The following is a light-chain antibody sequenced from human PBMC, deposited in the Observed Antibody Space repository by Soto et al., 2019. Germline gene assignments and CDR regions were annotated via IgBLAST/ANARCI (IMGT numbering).Light chain of an antibody. Sequence: EIMMTQSPATLSVSPGERATLSCRASQRVSSNLAWYQQKPGQAPRLLIYGASTRATGIPARFTCSGSGTEFALTISSLQSEDFAVDYCQQYNNWPPGKYTFGQGTKLEIK. CDR3: QQYNNWPPGKYT. CDR2: GAS. CDR1: QRVSSN. V-gene: IGKV3-15*01. J-gene: IGKJ2*01.